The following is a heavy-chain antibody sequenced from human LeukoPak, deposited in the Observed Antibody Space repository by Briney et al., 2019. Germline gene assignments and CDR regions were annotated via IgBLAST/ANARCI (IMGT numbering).Heavy chain of an antibody. D-gene: IGHD3-22*01. CDR1: GFTFSSYT. J-gene: IGHJ4*02. CDR2: ITSSSSYI. Sequence: GGSLRLSCAASGFTFSSYTMNWIRQAPGKGLEWVSSITSSSSYIYYADSVKGRFTISRDNAKNSLCLQMNSLRAEDTAVYYCARHVVAVGFDYWGQGTLVTVSS. CDR3: ARHVVAVGFDY. V-gene: IGHV3-21*01.